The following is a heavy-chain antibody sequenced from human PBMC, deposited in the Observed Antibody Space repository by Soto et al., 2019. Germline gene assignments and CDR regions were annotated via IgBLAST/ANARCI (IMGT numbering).Heavy chain of an antibody. D-gene: IGHD3-10*01. CDR2: ISAYNGNT. CDR1: GYTFTSYG. Sequence: KRFWASVKVSCKASGYTFTSYGISWVRQAPGPGLEWMGWISAYNGNTNYAQKLQGRVTMTTDTSTSTAYMELRSLRSDDTAVYYCARDPRKVLWFGSLYYYYMDVWGKGTTVTVSS. V-gene: IGHV1-18*01. J-gene: IGHJ6*03. CDR3: ARDPRKVLWFGSLYYYYMDV.